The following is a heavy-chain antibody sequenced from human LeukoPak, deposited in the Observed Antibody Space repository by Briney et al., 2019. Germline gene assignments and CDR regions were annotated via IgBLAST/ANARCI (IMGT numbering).Heavy chain of an antibody. CDR2: ISSSGSTI. V-gene: IGHV3-11*04. Sequence: TGGSLRLSCAASGFTFSSYWMSWIRQAPGKGLEWVSYISSSGSTIYYADSVKGRFTISRDNAKNSLYLQMNSLRAEDTAVYYCARAYSSSLDYWGQGTLVTVSS. CDR3: ARAYSSSLDY. J-gene: IGHJ4*02. D-gene: IGHD6-6*01. CDR1: GFTFSSYW.